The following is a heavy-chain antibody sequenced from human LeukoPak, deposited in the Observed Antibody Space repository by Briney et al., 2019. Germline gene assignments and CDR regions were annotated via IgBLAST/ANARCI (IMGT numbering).Heavy chain of an antibody. J-gene: IGHJ3*02. CDR1: GFTFSIYW. D-gene: IGHD3-22*01. CDR3: TRDSNYHDRSAYYDVFEI. V-gene: IGHV3-7*01. Sequence: PGGSLRLSCAASGFTFSIYWMTWVRQAPGKGLEWVANIKGDGSLKYYVDSVKGRFTISRDKAKNSLYLRMYSLSAEDTALYYSTRDSNYHDRSAYYDVFEIWGQGTMVTVSS. CDR2: IKGDGSLK.